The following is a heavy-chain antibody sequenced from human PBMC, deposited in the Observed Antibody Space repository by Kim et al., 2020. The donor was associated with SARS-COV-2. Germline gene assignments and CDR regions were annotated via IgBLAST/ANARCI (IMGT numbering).Heavy chain of an antibody. J-gene: IGHJ6*02. Sequence: DSVKGRFTISRDNSENSLYLQMNSLRAEDTAVYYCAKDRGGDYGEYGRDVWGQGTTVTVSS. D-gene: IGHD4-17*01. V-gene: IGHV3-30*02. CDR3: AKDRGGDYGEYGRDV.